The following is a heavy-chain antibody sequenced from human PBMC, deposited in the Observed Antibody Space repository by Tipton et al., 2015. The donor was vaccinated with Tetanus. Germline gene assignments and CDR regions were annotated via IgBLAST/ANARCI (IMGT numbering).Heavy chain of an antibody. V-gene: IGHV3-48*02. J-gene: IGHJ4*02. CDR2: ISGTGSTI. D-gene: IGHD2-2*01. Sequence: SLRLSCAASGFTFSSYNMNWVRQAPGKGLEWLSYISGTGSTIDYADSVKGRFTISRDNAKNSLYLQMNGLRDDDTAVYFCARDSTYLFDYWGQGTLVTVSS. CDR1: GFTFSSYN. CDR3: ARDSTYLFDY.